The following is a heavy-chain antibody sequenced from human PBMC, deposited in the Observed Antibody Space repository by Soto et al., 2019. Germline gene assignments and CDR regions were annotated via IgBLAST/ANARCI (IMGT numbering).Heavy chain of an antibody. CDR1: WDSFSSNNDA. J-gene: IGHJ5*02. D-gene: IGHD3-16*01. CDR2: TYYRSKWHT. V-gene: IGHV6-1*01. Sequence: SQPLSLTCAISWDSFSSNNDACNCIRQSPSRGLEWLGRTYYRSKWHTDFAVSVKGRLTITPDTSENQFSLQLTSVTPEDTAVYSCARGRHTSYFDPWGQGILVTVSS. CDR3: ARGRHTSYFDP.